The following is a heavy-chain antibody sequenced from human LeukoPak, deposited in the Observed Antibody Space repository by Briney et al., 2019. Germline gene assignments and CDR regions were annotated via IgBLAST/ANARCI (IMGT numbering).Heavy chain of an antibody. V-gene: IGHV3-21*01. Sequence: GGSLRLSRAASGFTFSSYSMNWVRQAPGKGLEWVSSISSSSSYIYYADSVKGRFTISRDDAKNSLYLQMNSLRAEDTAVYYCARGDVADVVYWGQGTLVTVSS. J-gene: IGHJ4*02. D-gene: IGHD2-21*01. CDR3: ARGDVADVVY. CDR2: ISSSSSYI. CDR1: GFTFSSYS.